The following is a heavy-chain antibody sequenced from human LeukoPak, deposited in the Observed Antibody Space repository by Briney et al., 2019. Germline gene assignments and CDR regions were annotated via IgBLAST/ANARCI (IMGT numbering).Heavy chain of an antibody. V-gene: IGHV4-4*07. Sequence: SETLSLTCTVSGGSISSYYWSWIRQPAGKGLEWIGRIYTSGSTNYNPSLKSRVTMSVDTSKNQFSRKLSSVTAADTAVYYCAREYNEYPENWFDPWGQGTLVTVSS. CDR3: AREYNEYPENWFDP. CDR2: IYTSGST. D-gene: IGHD1-1*01. J-gene: IGHJ5*02. CDR1: GGSISSYY.